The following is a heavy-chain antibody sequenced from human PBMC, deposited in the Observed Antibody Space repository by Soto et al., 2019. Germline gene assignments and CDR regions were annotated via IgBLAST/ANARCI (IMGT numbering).Heavy chain of an antibody. CDR1: GFTFSSYA. V-gene: IGHV3-23*01. J-gene: IGHJ6*02. CDR3: AKVQGSGSGLYYFYYYGMDV. D-gene: IGHD3-10*01. Sequence: VGSLRLSCAASGFTFSSYALSWVRQAPGKGLQCVSTISGNGISTYYADSVKGRFTISRDNSRNTLYLQMNSLRAEDTAVYYCAKVQGSGSGLYYFYYYGMDVWGQGTTVTVSS. CDR2: ISGNGIST.